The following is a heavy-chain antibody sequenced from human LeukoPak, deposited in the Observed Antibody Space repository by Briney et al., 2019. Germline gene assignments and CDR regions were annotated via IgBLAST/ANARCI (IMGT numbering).Heavy chain of an antibody. CDR1: GGSFSGYY. CDR3: ARGRQWLVRRGVYFDY. D-gene: IGHD6-19*01. V-gene: IGHV4-34*01. CDR2: INHSGST. Sequence: PSETLSLTCAVYGGSFSGYYWSWIRQPPGKGLEWIGEINHSGSTNYNPSLKSRVTISVDTSKNQFSLKLSPVTAADTAVYYCARGRQWLVRRGVYFDYWGQGTLVTVSS. J-gene: IGHJ4*02.